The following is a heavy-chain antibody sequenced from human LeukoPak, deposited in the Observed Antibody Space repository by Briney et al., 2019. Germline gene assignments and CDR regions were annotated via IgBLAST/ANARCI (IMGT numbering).Heavy chain of an antibody. CDR3: AKDQGYSYGYGFDP. CDR1: GFTFSSYA. Sequence: GGSLRLSCAASGFTFSSYAMSWVRQAPGKGLEWVSAISGSGGSTYYADSVKGRFTISRDNSKNTLYPQMNSLRAEDTAVYYCAKDQGYSYGYGFDPWGQGTLVTVSS. D-gene: IGHD5-18*01. V-gene: IGHV3-23*01. CDR2: ISGSGGST. J-gene: IGHJ5*02.